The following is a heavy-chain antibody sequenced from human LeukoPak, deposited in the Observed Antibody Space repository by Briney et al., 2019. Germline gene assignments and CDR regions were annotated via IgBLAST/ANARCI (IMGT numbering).Heavy chain of an antibody. J-gene: IGHJ5*02. CDR1: GGSISSGDYY. V-gene: IGHV4-30-4*01. CDR3: ARVDDILTGYYTRYNWFDP. Sequence: SETLSLTCTVSGGSISSGDYYWSWIRQPPGKGLEWIGYIYYSGSTYYNPSLKSRVTISVDTSKNQFSLKLSSVTAADTAVYYCARVDDILTGYYTRYNWFDPWGQGTLVTVSS. CDR2: IYYSGST. D-gene: IGHD3-9*01.